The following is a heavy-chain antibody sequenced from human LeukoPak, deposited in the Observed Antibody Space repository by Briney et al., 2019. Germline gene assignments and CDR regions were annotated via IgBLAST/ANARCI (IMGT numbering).Heavy chain of an antibody. D-gene: IGHD3-22*01. Sequence: SETLSLTCAVYGGSFSGYYWSWIRQPPGKGLEWIGEINHSGSTNYNPSLKSRVTISVDTSKNQFSLKLSSVTAADTAVCYCARGLFMIVVVHPLPFDPWGQGTLVTVSS. CDR1: GGSFSGYY. CDR3: ARGLFMIVVVHPLPFDP. V-gene: IGHV4-34*01. J-gene: IGHJ5*02. CDR2: INHSGST.